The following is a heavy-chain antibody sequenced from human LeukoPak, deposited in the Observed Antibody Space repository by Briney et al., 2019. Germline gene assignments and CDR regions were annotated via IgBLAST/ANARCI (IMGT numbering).Heavy chain of an antibody. CDR2: INHSGST. V-gene: IGHV4-39*07. CDR1: SGSISSSTFY. D-gene: IGHD3-10*01. CDR3: ARGWGLYGSGSYST. Sequence: PSETLSLTCTVSSGSISSSTFYWGWIRQPPGKGLEWIGEINHSGSTNYNPSLKSRVTISVDTSKNQFSLKLSSVTAADTAVYYCARGWGLYGSGSYSTWGQGTLVTVSS. J-gene: IGHJ5*02.